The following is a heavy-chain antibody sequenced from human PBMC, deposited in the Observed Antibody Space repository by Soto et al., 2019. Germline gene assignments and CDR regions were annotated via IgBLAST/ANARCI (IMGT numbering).Heavy chain of an antibody. J-gene: IGHJ6*02. D-gene: IGHD3-3*01. CDR3: AGFYDFWSGRGGMDV. CDR1: GYTFTSYY. V-gene: IGHV1-46*01. Sequence: ASVKVSCKASGYTFTSYYMHWVRQAPGQGLEWMGIINPSGGSTSYAQKFQGRVTMTRDTSTSTVYMELSSLRSEDTAVYYCAGFYDFWSGRGGMDVWGQGTTVTVSS. CDR2: INPSGGST.